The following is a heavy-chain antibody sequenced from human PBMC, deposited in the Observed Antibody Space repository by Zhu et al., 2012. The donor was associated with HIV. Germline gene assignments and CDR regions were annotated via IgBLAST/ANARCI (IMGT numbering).Heavy chain of an antibody. Sequence: QVQLQQWGAGLLKPSETLSLTCAVYGGSFSNYYWSWIRQPPGKGLEWIGEINHSGSTNYNPSLKSRITISVDTSKNQFSLNLSSVTAADTAVYYCARARDSGSYGLDWFDPGAREPWSPSP. CDR2: INHSGST. CDR3: ARARDSGSYGLDWFDP. CDR1: GGSFSNYY. D-gene: IGHD1-26*01. V-gene: IGHV4-34*01. J-gene: IGHJ5*02.